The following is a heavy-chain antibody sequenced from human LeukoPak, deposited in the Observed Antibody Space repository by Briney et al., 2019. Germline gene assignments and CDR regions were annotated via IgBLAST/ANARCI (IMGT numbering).Heavy chain of an antibody. CDR3: ARVKGIAVAGTENDAFDI. CDR2: ISAYNGNT. J-gene: IGHJ3*02. D-gene: IGHD6-19*01. V-gene: IGHV1-18*01. CDR1: GYTFTSYG. Sequence: ASVKVSCKASGYTFTSYGISWVRQAPGQGLEWMGWISAYNGNTNYAQKLQGRVTMATDTSTSTAYMELRSLRSDDTAVYYCARVKGIAVAGTENDAFDIWGQGTMVTVSS.